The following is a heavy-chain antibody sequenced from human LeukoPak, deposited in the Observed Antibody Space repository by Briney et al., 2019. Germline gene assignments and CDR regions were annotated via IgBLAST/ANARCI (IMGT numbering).Heavy chain of an antibody. CDR2: ISYDGSNK. CDR1: GFTFSSYA. Sequence: TGGSLRLSCAASGFTFSSYAMHWVRQAPGKGLEWVAVISYDGSNKYYADSVKGRFTISRDNSKNTLYLQMNSLRAEDTAVYYCAREEVGGPAAYNWYFDLWGRGTLVTVPS. V-gene: IGHV3-30*04. D-gene: IGHD2-2*01. J-gene: IGHJ2*01. CDR3: AREEVGGPAAYNWYFDL.